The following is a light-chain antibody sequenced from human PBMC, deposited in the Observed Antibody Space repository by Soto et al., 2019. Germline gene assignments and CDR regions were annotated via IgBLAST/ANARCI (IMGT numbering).Light chain of an antibody. V-gene: IGKV2-28*01. J-gene: IGKJ4*01. CDR1: QSLLHSNGYNY. Sequence: IVMTQSPLSLPVTPGEPASISCRSSQSLLHSNGYNYLDWYLQKPGQSPQLLIYLGSNRASGVPDRFSGSGSGTDFTLKISRVEAEDVGVYYCMQALQSPLTFGVGTKVEIK. CDR3: MQALQSPLT. CDR2: LGS.